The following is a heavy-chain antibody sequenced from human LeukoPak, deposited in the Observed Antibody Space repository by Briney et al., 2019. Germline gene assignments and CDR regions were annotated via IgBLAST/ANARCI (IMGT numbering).Heavy chain of an antibody. J-gene: IGHJ4*02. CDR2: ISGSGGST. CDR1: GFTFSSYA. Sequence: GGSLRLSCAASGFTFSSYAMSWVRQAPGKGLEWVSAISGSGGSTYYADSVKDRFTISRDNSKNTLYLQMNSLRAEDTAVYYCAKGDSSSTASTIHGYWGQGTLVTVLS. D-gene: IGHD6-13*01. V-gene: IGHV3-23*01. CDR3: AKGDSSSTASTIHGY.